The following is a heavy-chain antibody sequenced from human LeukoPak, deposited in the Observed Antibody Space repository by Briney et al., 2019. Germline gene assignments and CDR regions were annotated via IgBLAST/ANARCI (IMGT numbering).Heavy chain of an antibody. V-gene: IGHV4-39*07. CDR2: IYNRGST. CDR3: AGRYNWNGNWFDL. CDR1: GGYISSTSYY. D-gene: IGHD1-1*01. J-gene: IGHJ5*02. Sequence: SETLSLTCTVSGGYISSTSYYWGWVRQPPGKGLEGIGIIYNRGSTDYNPSLKSRVTISVDTSKNQFSLKLSSVTAADTAVYSCAGRYNWNGNWFDLWGQGTLVTVSS.